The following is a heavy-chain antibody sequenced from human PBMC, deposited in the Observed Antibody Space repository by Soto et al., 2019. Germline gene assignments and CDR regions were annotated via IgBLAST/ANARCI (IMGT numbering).Heavy chain of an antibody. J-gene: IGHJ6*04. CDR2: IISILGIA. Sequence: QVQLVHSGAEVKKPGSSVKVSCKASGGTFSSYTIIWVRHAPGQGLEWMGGIISILGIANYAQKFQGRVTITADKSTSTAHMELSRLKSEDTAVYYGARGKPLAAAEVDVWGNGTTVTVSS. D-gene: IGHD6-13*01. CDR1: GGTFSSYT. V-gene: IGHV1-69*02. CDR3: ARGKPLAAAEVDV.